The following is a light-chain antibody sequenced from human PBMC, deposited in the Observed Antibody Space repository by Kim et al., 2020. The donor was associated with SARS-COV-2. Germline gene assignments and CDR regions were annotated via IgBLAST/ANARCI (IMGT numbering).Light chain of an antibody. J-gene: IGKJ1*01. CDR1: PSLGHN. CDR3: HQSSDSWT. CDR2: YAS. V-gene: IGKV6-21*02. Sequence: EIVLTQFPAFQSVTPKEKVTITCRASPSLGHNLHWYQQKPDQSPKLVIKYASRSISGVPSRFSGSGSGTDFTLTIDSLEAEDAATYYCHQSSDSWTFGQGTKVDIK.